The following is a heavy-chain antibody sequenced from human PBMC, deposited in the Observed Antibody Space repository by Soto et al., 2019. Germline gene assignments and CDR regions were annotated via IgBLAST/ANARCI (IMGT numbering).Heavy chain of an antibody. CDR1: GYTFTSYG. CDR3: ARYRYCSSTSCHYYYGMDV. J-gene: IGHJ6*02. V-gene: IGHV1-18*04. D-gene: IGHD2-2*01. CDR2: ISAYNGNT. Sequence: ASVKVSCKASGYTFTSYGISWVRQAPGQGLEWMGWISAYNGNTNYAQKLQGRVTMTTDTSTSTAYMELRSLRSDDTAVYYCARYRYCSSTSCHYYYGMDVWGQGTTVTVSS.